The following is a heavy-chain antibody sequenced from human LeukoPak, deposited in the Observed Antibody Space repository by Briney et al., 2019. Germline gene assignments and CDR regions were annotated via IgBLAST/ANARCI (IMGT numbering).Heavy chain of an antibody. Sequence: ASVKVSCKASGYTFTNNGISWVRQAPGQGVEWMGWISTYNGNTNYAQKLPDRVTMTTDTSTSTAYMELRSLRSDDTAVYDCARDLGYCSSISCQRNWFDPWGQGTLVTVSS. CDR3: ARDLGYCSSISCQRNWFDP. D-gene: IGHD2-2*01. J-gene: IGHJ5*02. V-gene: IGHV1-18*01. CDR1: GYTFTNNG. CDR2: ISTYNGNT.